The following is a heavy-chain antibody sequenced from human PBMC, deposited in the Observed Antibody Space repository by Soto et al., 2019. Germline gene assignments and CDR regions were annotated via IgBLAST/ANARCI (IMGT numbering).Heavy chain of an antibody. CDR2: LSGDAGAI. CDR1: GFTFSSSS. Sequence: EVQLLESGGGLVQPGGALRLSCAASGFTFSSSSMSWVRQAPGRGLEWVSSLSGDAGAIYYADSVKGRFTISRDNSKNTLYLQMNSLRAEDTAVYYCAKVARSTWFDPWGQGTLVTVSS. V-gene: IGHV3-23*01. CDR3: AKVARSTWFDP. D-gene: IGHD2-2*01. J-gene: IGHJ5*02.